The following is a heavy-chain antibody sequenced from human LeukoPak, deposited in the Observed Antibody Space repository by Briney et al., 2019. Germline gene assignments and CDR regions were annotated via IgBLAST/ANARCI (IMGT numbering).Heavy chain of an antibody. CDR1: GFTFNDYA. CDR2: ISWNSRSI. J-gene: IGHJ4*02. V-gene: IGHV3-9*01. Sequence: GGSLRLSCATSGFTFNDYAMYWVRQAPGKGLEWVSGISWNSRSIAYADSVKGRFTISRDNSKSTLYIQMNSLRAEDTAVYYCARAKPKNMVRGLIMRRESRYYFDYWGQGTLVTVSS. CDR3: ARAKPKNMVRGLIMRRESRYYFDY. D-gene: IGHD3-10*01.